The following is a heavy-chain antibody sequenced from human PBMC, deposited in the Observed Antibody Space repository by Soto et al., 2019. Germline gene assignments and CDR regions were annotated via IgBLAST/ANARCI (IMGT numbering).Heavy chain of an antibody. CDR2: INPSGGAT. CDR3: ARSQCSGGSCYLGAFDI. V-gene: IGHV1-46*01. D-gene: IGHD2-15*01. J-gene: IGHJ3*02. CDR1: GYTFINFF. Sequence: ASVKVSCKASGYTFINFFIHWVRQAPGQGLEWVGIINPSGGATTYPQKFQGRVTMTRDTSTSTVYMDVSSLRFDDTAVYYCARSQCSGGSCYLGAFDIWGQGTMVTVSS.